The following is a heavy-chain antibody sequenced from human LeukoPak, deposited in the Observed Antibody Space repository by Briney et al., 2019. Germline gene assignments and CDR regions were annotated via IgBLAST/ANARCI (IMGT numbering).Heavy chain of an antibody. CDR2: IYHSGST. D-gene: IGHD1-26*01. CDR3: AREHDGTDY. V-gene: IGHV4-39*07. J-gene: IGHJ4*02. Sequence: PSETLSLTCTVSGGSISSSSYYWGWIRQPPGKGLEWIGSIYHSGSTYYNPSLKSRVTISVDRSKNQFSLKLSSVTAADTAVYYCAREHDGTDYWGQGTLVTVSS. CDR1: GGSISSSSYY.